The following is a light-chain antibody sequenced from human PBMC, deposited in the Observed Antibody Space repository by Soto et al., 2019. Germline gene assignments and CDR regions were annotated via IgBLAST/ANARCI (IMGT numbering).Light chain of an antibody. J-gene: IGLJ1*01. CDR1: NSDVGLYDF. V-gene: IGLV2-14*01. CDR3: ISYTSDDVSYV. CDR2: EVS. Sequence: QSVLTQPSSVSGTPGQSITISCTGSNSDVGLYDFVSWYQHHPGRAPKLIVSEVSHRPSGISNRFSGSKSGNTASLTISGLQSEDEADYYCISYTSDDVSYVFGTGTKVTVL.